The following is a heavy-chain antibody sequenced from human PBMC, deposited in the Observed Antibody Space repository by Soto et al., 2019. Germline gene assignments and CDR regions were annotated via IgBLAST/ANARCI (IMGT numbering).Heavy chain of an antibody. Sequence: QVQLLESGGAVVQPGRSLRLSCAASGFTFSSYAMHWVRQAPGKGLEWVAIISHDGSSIYYGDSVKGRFTISRDNSKSTLYLQMNSVRSEDTAVYYCARVRQQWLVSAHYFDCWGQGTLVTVSS. CDR3: ARVRQQWLVSAHYFDC. CDR2: ISHDGSSI. CDR1: GFTFSSYA. J-gene: IGHJ4*02. V-gene: IGHV3-30-3*01. D-gene: IGHD6-19*01.